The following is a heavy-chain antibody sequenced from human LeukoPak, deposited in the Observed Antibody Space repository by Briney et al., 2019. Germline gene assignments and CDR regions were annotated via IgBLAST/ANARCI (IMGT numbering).Heavy chain of an antibody. Sequence: GGPLRLSCAASGFTFSSYGMSWVRQAPGKGLEWVSASSGSGGSTYYADSVKGRFTISRDNSKNTLYLQMNSLRAEDTAVYSCAKTLRKYYYGSGSCLDYWGQGTLVTVSS. CDR2: SSGSGGST. J-gene: IGHJ4*02. CDR1: GFTFSSYG. CDR3: AKTLRKYYYGSGSCLDY. D-gene: IGHD3-10*01. V-gene: IGHV3-23*01.